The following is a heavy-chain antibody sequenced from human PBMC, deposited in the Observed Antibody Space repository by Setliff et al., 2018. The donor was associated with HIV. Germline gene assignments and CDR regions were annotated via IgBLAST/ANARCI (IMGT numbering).Heavy chain of an antibody. CDR1: GYSISNGYY. V-gene: IGHV4-38-2*01. J-gene: IGHJ3*02. D-gene: IGHD5-12*01. CDR2: MFHSGNT. Sequence: SETLSLTCAVSGYSISNGYYWGWLRQSPGKGLEWIGSMFHSGNTYYNPSLESRVSVSVDTSTNQVSLQLSSVTAADTAVYYCARGKSGSYDAYDMWGQGTMVTVSS. CDR3: ARGKSGSYDAYDM.